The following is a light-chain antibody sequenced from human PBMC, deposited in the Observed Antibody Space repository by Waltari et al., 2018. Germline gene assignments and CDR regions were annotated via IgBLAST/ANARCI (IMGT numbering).Light chain of an antibody. Sequence: SYELTQPPSVSVSPGQTASITCSGDKLGDKYVCWYQQKPGQSPVLVIYQDTKRPSGIPERFSGSNSGNTATLTISGTQAMDEADDYCQAWDSSTAVFGGGTKLTVL. CDR2: QDT. CDR1: KLGDKY. CDR3: QAWDSSTAV. J-gene: IGLJ2*01. V-gene: IGLV3-1*01.